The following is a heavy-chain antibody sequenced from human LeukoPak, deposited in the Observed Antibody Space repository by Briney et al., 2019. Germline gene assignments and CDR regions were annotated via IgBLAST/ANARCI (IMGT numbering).Heavy chain of an antibody. CDR2: ISDSGRII. CDR3: AGGPQYGGSFAY. D-gene: IGHD3-16*01. Sequence: GGSLRLSCAAYGFIFSSFEMAWVRQAPGKGLEWISYISDSGRIIKDADSVKGRLTISRDDTHNTVYLQMNSLRAEDTAIYYCAGGPQYGGSFAYWGQGTLVTVSS. J-gene: IGHJ4*02. V-gene: IGHV3-48*03. CDR1: GFIFSSFE.